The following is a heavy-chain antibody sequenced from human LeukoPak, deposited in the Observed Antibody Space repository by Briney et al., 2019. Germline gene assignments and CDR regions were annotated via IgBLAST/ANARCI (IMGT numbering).Heavy chain of an antibody. Sequence: GGSLRLSCAASGFTFSTYSMNWVRQAPGKGLEWVSFISSDSIYIYYADSVKGRFTSSRDNAKNSLYLQMNSLRAEDTAVYYCARGSSSYDCWGQGTLLTVSS. V-gene: IGHV3-21*01. J-gene: IGHJ4*02. D-gene: IGHD6-13*01. CDR1: GFTFSTYS. CDR3: ARGSSSYDC. CDR2: ISSDSIYI.